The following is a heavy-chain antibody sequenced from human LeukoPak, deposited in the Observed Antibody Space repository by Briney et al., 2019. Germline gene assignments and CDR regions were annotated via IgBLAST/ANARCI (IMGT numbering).Heavy chain of an antibody. CDR3: ARPHGGSGYYPFDY. CDR2: INHSGST. Sequence: SETLSLTCAVYGGSFSGYYWSWIRQPPGKGLEWIGEINHSGSTNYNPSLKSRVTISVDTSKNQFSLKLSSVTAADTAVYYCARPHGGSGYYPFDYWGQGTLLTVSS. D-gene: IGHD3-22*01. J-gene: IGHJ4*02. V-gene: IGHV4-34*01. CDR1: GGSFSGYY.